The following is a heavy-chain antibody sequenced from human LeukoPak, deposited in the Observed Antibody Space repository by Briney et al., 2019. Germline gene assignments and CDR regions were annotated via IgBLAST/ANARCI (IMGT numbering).Heavy chain of an antibody. CDR1: GFTFSNAW. J-gene: IGHJ4*02. V-gene: IGHV3-15*01. CDR2: IKSKTDGGTT. D-gene: IGHD5-12*01. CDR3: TTDEAWPQTPSVFDY. Sequence: PGGSLRLSCAASGFTFSNAWMSWVRQAPGKGLEWVGRIKSKTDGGTTDYAAPVKGRFTISRDDSKNTLYLQMNSLKTEDTAVYYCTTDEAWPQTPSVFDYWGQGTLVTVSS.